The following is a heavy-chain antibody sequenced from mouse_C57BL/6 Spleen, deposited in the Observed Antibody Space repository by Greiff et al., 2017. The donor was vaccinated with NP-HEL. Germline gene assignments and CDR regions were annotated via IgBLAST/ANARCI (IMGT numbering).Heavy chain of an antibody. CDR1: GYTFTSYW. Sequence: QVQLQQPGAELVRPGSSVKLSCKASGYTFTSYWMHWVKQRPVQGLEWIGNTDPSDSETHYNQKFKDKATLTVDKSSSTAYMQLSSLTSEDSAVYYCARSDRYVGYWGFAYWGQGTLVTVSA. V-gene: IGHV1-52*01. CDR3: ARSDRYVGYWGFAY. D-gene: IGHD2-3*01. J-gene: IGHJ3*01. CDR2: TDPSDSET.